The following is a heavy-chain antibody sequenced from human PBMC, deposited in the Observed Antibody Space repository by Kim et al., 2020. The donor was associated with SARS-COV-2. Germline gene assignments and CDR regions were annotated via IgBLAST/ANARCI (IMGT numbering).Heavy chain of an antibody. CDR3: TRLDL. CDR2: TATSYAT. Sequence: TATSYATAYAATVTGRFTNSRDDSKNTASLQMNSLKTEETAVYYCTRLDLWGQGTLVTVSS. V-gene: IGHV3-73*01. J-gene: IGHJ5*02.